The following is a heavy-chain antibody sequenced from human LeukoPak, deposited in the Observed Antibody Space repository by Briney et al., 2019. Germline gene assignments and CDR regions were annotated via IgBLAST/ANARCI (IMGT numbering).Heavy chain of an antibody. J-gene: IGHJ3*02. CDR2: INPNSGGT. CDR1: GYTFTGYY. Sequence: GASVKVSCKASGYTFTGYYMHWVRQAPGQGLEWMGWINPNSGGTNYAQKFQGRVTMTRDTSISTAYMELSRLRSDDTAVYYCARPSLDIVATINEFDAFDIWGQGTMVTVSS. V-gene: IGHV1-2*02. D-gene: IGHD5-12*01. CDR3: ARPSLDIVATINEFDAFDI.